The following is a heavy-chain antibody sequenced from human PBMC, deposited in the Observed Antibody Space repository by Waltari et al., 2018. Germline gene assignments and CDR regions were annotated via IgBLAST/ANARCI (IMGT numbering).Heavy chain of an antibody. V-gene: IGHV3-53*01. CDR1: GGSISSHY. CDR2: IYSGGTT. CDR3: ARGAPRD. Sequence: VQLQESGPGLVQPSETLSLTCTVSGGSISSHYWSWIRQPPGKGLEWVSVIYSGGTTHYADSVKGRFTISRDNSKNTLYLQMNSLRAEDTAVYYCARGAPRDWGQGTLVTVSS. J-gene: IGHJ4*02.